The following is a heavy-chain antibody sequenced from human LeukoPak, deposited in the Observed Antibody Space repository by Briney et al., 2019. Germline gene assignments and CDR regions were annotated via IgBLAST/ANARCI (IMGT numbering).Heavy chain of an antibody. CDR3: VMSSSWYFDY. Sequence: KPSETLSLTCTVSGGSISSSSYYWGWIRQPPGKGLEWIGSIYYSGSTYYNPSLKSRVTISVDTSKNQFSLKLSSVTAADTAVYYCVMSSSWYFDYWGQGTLVTVSS. J-gene: IGHJ4*02. CDR2: IYYSGST. D-gene: IGHD6-13*01. CDR1: GGSISSSSYY. V-gene: IGHV4-39*01.